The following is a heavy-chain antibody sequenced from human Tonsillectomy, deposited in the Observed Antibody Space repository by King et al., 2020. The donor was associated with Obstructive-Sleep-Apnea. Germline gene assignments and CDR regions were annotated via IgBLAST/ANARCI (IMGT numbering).Heavy chain of an antibody. CDR1: GFNFSNYA. V-gene: IGHV3-23*04. CDR3: AKCAISTVVRFES. J-gene: IGHJ4*02. Sequence: VQLVESGGDLVQPGGSLRLSCAASGFNFSNYAMSWVRQAPGKGLEWVTTLSRSGNTTYYADSVKGRFTISRDNSKSTLYLQMDSLRAEDTAIYFCAKCAISTVVRFESWGQGSLVTVSS. D-gene: IGHD2-21*01. CDR2: LSRSGNTT.